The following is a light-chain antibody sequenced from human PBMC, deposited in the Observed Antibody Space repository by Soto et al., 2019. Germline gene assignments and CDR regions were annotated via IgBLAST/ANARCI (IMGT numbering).Light chain of an antibody. V-gene: IGLV2-14*01. CDR3: NSYTTSSSLHV. J-gene: IGLJ1*01. Sequence: QSALTQPASVSGSPGQSITIPCTGTSSDIGGYDHVSWYQQHPGKAPKLMVYDVSNRPSGVSDRFSGSKSANTASLTISGLQAEDEADYYCNSYTTSSSLHVFGTGTKVTVL. CDR1: SSDIGGYDH. CDR2: DVS.